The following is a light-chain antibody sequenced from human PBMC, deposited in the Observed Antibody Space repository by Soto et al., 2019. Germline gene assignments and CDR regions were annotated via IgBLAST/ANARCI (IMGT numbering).Light chain of an antibody. Sequence: QSALTQPPSASGSPGQSVTISCTGTSSDVGGYNSVSWYQQHPGKAPKLLIYAVSQRPSGVPDRFSGSKSGNTASLTVSGLQAEDEADYYCSSYGGSDRVLFGGGTKVT. CDR2: AVS. CDR1: SSDVGGYNS. V-gene: IGLV2-8*01. CDR3: SSYGGSDRVL. J-gene: IGLJ2*01.